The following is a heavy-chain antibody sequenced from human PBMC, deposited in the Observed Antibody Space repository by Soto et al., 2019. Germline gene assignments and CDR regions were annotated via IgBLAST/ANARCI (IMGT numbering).Heavy chain of an antibody. CDR1: GYTFTSYG. V-gene: IGHV1-18*01. J-gene: IGHJ4*02. Sequence: QVHLVQSGAEVKKPGASVKVSCKASGYTFTSYGITWVQQAPGQGLEWMGWSSAHNGNTDYAQRLQGRVIVTRDTSTSTADMKLMSLIADDTAVYYCARGRYGDYWGQGALVTVSS. CDR2: SSAHNGNT. D-gene: IGHD1-1*01. CDR3: ARGRYGDY.